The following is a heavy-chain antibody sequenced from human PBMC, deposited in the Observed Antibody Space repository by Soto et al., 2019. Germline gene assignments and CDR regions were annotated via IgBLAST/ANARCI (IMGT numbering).Heavy chain of an antibody. Sequence: SETLSLTGTVSGGSISGHSWSCIRQPAGKGLEWIGHIYPSGSTSYNPSLRSRVTMSLDTSSNQIFLNLTSVTAADTAVFYCVRGRSYSVYDFWGPGTLVTVSS. J-gene: IGHJ4*02. D-gene: IGHD5-12*01. CDR3: VRGRSYSVYDF. CDR1: GGSISGHS. CDR2: IYPSGST. V-gene: IGHV4-4*07.